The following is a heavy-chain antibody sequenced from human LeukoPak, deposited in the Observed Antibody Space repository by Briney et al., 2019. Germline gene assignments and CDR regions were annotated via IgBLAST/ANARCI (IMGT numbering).Heavy chain of an antibody. CDR1: GGSIRSSSYY. CDR2: IYYSGST. Sequence: SETLSLTCSVSGGSIRSSSYYWGWIRQPPGKGLEWIGSIYYSGSTYYNPSLKSRVTISVDTSKNQFSLKLRSVTAADTAMYYCARTYSSSWSYCDSWGQGTLVTVTS. V-gene: IGHV4-39*07. CDR3: ARTYSSSWSYCDS. J-gene: IGHJ4*02. D-gene: IGHD6-13*01.